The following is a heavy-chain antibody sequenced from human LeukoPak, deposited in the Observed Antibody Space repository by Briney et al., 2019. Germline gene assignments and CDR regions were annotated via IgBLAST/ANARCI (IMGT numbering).Heavy chain of an antibody. J-gene: IGHJ5*02. CDR3: AKGSYSSSSDHWFDP. V-gene: IGHV3-23*01. CDR1: GFTFSGYA. D-gene: IGHD6-6*01. Sequence: GGSLRLSCAASGFTFSGYAMSWVRQAPGKGLEWVSAISGSGGSTYYADSVKGRFTISRDNSKNTLYLQMNSLRAEDTAVYYCAKGSYSSSSDHWFDPWGQGTLVTVSS. CDR2: ISGSGGST.